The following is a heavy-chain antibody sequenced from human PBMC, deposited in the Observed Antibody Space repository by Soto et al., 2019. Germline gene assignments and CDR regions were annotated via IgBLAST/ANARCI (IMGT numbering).Heavy chain of an antibody. J-gene: IGHJ4*02. CDR1: GLTFSRYV. CDR3: ASPSAYEKYSFFHY. Sequence: GGSLRLSCAASGLTFSRYVMHWVRQAPGKGLEWVAVIWYDGSNKYYADSVKDRFTISRDNSKNTLYLQMNSLRAEDTAVYYCASPSAYEKYSFFHYWAQRTSDT. CDR2: IWYDGSNK. D-gene: IGHD5-12*01. V-gene: IGHV3-33*01.